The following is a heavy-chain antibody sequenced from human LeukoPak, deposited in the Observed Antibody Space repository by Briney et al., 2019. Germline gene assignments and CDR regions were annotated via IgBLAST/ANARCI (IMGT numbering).Heavy chain of an antibody. V-gene: IGHV4-39*01. D-gene: IGHD3-22*01. CDR2: IYYSGST. J-gene: IGHJ5*02. CDR1: GGSISSSSYY. Sequence: SETLSLTCTVSGGSISSSSYYWGWIRQPPGKGLEWIGSIYYSGSTYYNPSLKSRVTISLDTSKNQFSLKLSSVTAADTAVYYCARHTDSSGDYDPWGQGTLVTVSS. CDR3: ARHTDSSGDYDP.